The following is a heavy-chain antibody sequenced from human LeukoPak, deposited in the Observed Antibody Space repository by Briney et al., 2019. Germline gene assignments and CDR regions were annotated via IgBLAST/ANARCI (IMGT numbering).Heavy chain of an antibody. D-gene: IGHD5-12*01. J-gene: IGHJ4*02. CDR1: GGSINNYY. V-gene: IGHV4-59*08. Sequence: PSETLSLTRTVSGGSINNYYWSWIRQPPGKGLEWIGYIYYSGSTNYNPSLKSRVTISVDTSKDQFSLKLSSVTAADTAVYYCARGYSGYDRYFDYWGQGTLVTVSS. CDR3: ARGYSGYDRYFDY. CDR2: IYYSGST.